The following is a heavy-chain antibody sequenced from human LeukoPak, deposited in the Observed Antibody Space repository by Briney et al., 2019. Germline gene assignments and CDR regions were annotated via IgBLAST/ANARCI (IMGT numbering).Heavy chain of an antibody. Sequence: GGSLRLSCAASGSTFSSYGMHWVRQAPGKGLEWVAFIRYDGSNKYYADSVKGRLTISRDNSKNTLYLQMNSLRAEDTAVYYGAKGGYQLFHFDYWGQGTLVTVSS. CDR3: AKGGYQLFHFDY. CDR2: IRYDGSNK. J-gene: IGHJ4*02. D-gene: IGHD2-2*01. V-gene: IGHV3-30*02. CDR1: GSTFSSYG.